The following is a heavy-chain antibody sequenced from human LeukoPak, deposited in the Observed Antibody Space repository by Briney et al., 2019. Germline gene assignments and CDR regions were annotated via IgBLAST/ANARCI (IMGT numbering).Heavy chain of an antibody. Sequence: PGASLRLSCAASGFTFSSYAMSWVHQAPGKGLEWVSAISGSGGSTYYADSVKGRFTISRDNSKNTLYLQMNSLRAEDTAVYYCAKEKTSSWNPRPFDYWGQGTLVTVSS. CDR1: GFTFSSYA. CDR2: ISGSGGST. V-gene: IGHV3-23*01. D-gene: IGHD6-13*01. CDR3: AKEKTSSWNPRPFDY. J-gene: IGHJ4*02.